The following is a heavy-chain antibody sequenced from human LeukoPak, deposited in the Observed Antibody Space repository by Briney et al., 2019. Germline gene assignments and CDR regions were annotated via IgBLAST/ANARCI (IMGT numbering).Heavy chain of an antibody. CDR3: AKGSSGYFADL. V-gene: IGHV3-23*01. CDR1: GFIFNNYG. Sequence: GGSLRLSCAASGFIFNNYGLIWVRQAPGKGLEWVSAISNDGGGTTYADFVSGRFTISRDNSKNTLFLQMNSLRAEDTALYYCAKGSSGYFADLWGQGTLVTVSS. J-gene: IGHJ5*02. CDR2: ISNDGGGT. D-gene: IGHD3-22*01.